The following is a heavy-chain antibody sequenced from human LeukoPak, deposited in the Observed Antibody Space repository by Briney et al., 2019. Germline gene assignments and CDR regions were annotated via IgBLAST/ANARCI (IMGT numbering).Heavy chain of an antibody. V-gene: IGHV1-69*05. J-gene: IGHJ4*02. CDR1: GGPFNSYA. CDR3: KLTYYYDNSGDY. Sequence: ASVKVSCKASGGPFNSYAFSWVRQAPGQGLEWLGNIIPVFGTTNYAQRLQDRVTFTTYESTGTAYMELRSLRSEDTAVYYCKLTYYYDNSGDYWGQGTLVIVSS. D-gene: IGHD3-22*01. CDR2: IIPVFGTT.